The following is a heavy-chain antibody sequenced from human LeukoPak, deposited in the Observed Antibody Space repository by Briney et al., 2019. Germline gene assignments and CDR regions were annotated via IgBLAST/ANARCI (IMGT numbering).Heavy chain of an antibody. D-gene: IGHD5-24*01. J-gene: IGHJ4*02. CDR3: ASGGSRDGYSL. CDR2: IYYSGST. Sequence: SETLSLTCTVSGGSISSHYWSWIRQPPGKGLEWIGYIYYSGSTNYNPSLKSRVTISADTSKNQFSLKLSSVTAADTAVYYCASGGSRDGYSLWGQGTLVTVSS. V-gene: IGHV4-59*11. CDR1: GGSISSHY.